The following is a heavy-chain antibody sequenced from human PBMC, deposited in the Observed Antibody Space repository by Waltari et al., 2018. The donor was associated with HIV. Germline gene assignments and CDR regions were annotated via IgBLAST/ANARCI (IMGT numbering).Heavy chain of an antibody. Sequence: QVQLVQSGAEVKKPGSSVKVSCKASGGTFSSYAISWVRQAPGQGLEWMGGIIPIFGTANYAQKFQGRVTITADESTSTAYMELSSLRSEDTAVYYCASYSGVYYGSGTLGGYYYGMDVWGQGTTVTVSS. CDR3: ASYSGVYYGSGTLGGYYYGMDV. D-gene: IGHD3-10*01. V-gene: IGHV1-69*01. CDR2: IIPIFGTA. J-gene: IGHJ6*02. CDR1: GGTFSSYA.